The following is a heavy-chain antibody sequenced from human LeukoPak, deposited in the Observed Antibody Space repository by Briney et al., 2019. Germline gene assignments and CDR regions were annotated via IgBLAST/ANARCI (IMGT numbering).Heavy chain of an antibody. J-gene: IGHJ3*01. V-gene: IGHV3-7*01. CDR2: IKEDGSEK. Sequence: GGSLRLSCAASGFTFSSYWMSWVRQPLGKGLEWVANIKEDGSEKNYVDSVKGRFTISRDNAKKSVYLRMNSLRVEDTAVYYCARGSGKGTILWGQGTMVTVSS. CDR1: GFTFSSYW. CDR3: ARGSGKGTIL. D-gene: IGHD3-3*01.